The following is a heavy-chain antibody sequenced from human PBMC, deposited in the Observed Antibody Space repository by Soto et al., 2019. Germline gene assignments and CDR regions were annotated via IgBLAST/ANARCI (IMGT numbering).Heavy chain of an antibody. V-gene: IGHV3-33*01. CDR3: AAPYYHSSGSRALPGYYYYGMDV. D-gene: IGHD6-19*01. Sequence: PGGSLRLSCAASGFTFSSYGMHWVRQAPGKGLEWVAVIWYDGSNKYYADSVEGRFTISRDNSKNTLYLQMNSLRAEDTAVYYCAAPYYHSSGSRALPGYYYYGMDVWGQGTTVTRLL. CDR2: IWYDGSNK. CDR1: GFTFSSYG. J-gene: IGHJ6*02.